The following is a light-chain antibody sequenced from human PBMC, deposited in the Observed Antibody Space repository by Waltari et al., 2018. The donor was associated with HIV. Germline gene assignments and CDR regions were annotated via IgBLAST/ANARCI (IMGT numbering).Light chain of an antibody. V-gene: IGLV2-8*01. CDR3: SSFAGTNSHVV. Sequence: QSALTQPPSASGSPEQSVTISCTGTSSDVGAYNFVSWYQQRPGQAPKLIIFEVNKRPAGVPDRLSCLKSVNQASLTVPGLQAEDEADYYCSSFAGTNSHVVFGGGTKLTVL. J-gene: IGLJ2*01. CDR2: EVN. CDR1: SSDVGAYNF.